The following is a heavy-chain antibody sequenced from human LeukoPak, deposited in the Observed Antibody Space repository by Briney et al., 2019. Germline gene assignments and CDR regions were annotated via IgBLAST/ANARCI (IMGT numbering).Heavy chain of an antibody. V-gene: IGHV3-7*01. D-gene: IGHD4-17*01. Sequence: GGSLRLSCAASGFTFSSYWMSWVRQAPGKGLEWVANIKQDGSEKYYVDSVKGRFTISRDNAKNSLYLQMNSLRAEDTAVYYCARDSTDYGDYVQVYWGQGTLVTVSS. CDR3: ARDSTDYGDYVQVY. CDR2: IKQDGSEK. J-gene: IGHJ4*02. CDR1: GFTFSSYW.